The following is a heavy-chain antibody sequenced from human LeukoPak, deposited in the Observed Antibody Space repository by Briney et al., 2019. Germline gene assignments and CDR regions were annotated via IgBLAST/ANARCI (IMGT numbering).Heavy chain of an antibody. D-gene: IGHD3-10*01. V-gene: IGHV4-34*01. J-gene: IGHJ1*01. CDR2: INHSGST. CDR3: ARGSGDYVDGSGSRPPRYFQR. Sequence: SETLSLTCAVYGGSFSGYYWSWIRQPPGKGLEWIGEINHSGSTNYNPSLKSRVTISVDTSKNQFSLKLSSVTAADTAVYYCARGSGDYVDGSGSRPPRYFQRWGQGTLVTVSS. CDR1: GGSFSGYY.